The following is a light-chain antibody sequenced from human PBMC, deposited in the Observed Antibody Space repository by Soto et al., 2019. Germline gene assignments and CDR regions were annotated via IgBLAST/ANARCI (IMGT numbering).Light chain of an antibody. J-gene: IGKJ5*01. CDR1: QSVGRNF. Sequence: IVLTQSPATLSVSPGERATLSCRASQSVGRNFLAWYQQKPGQAPRLLIYRASNRATGIPDRVSGSGSGTDFTLTIYRLEPEDIAVYYCQQYSISPITFGQGTRLEIK. CDR3: QQYSISPIT. V-gene: IGKV3-20*01. CDR2: RAS.